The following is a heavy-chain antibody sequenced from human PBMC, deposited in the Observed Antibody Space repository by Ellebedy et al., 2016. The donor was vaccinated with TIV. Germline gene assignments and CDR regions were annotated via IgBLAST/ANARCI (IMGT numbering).Heavy chain of an antibody. D-gene: IGHD3-22*01. V-gene: IGHV1-69*13. CDR3: AEGPYYYDSSGYSPYYYYYMDV. CDR2: IIPIFGTA. CDR1: GGTFSSYA. Sequence: ASVKVSCXASGGTFSSYAISWVRQAPGQGLEWMGGIIPIFGTANYAQKFQGRVTITADESTSTAYMELSSLRSEDTAVYYCAEGPYYYDSSGYSPYYYYYMDVWGKGTTVTVSS. J-gene: IGHJ6*03.